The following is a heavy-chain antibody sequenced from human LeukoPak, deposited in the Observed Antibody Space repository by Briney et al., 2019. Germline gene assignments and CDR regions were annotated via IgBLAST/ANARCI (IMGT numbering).Heavy chain of an antibody. CDR3: ARRIIFDY. Sequence: PGGSLRLSCAASGFIFSSYSMNWVRQAPGKGLEWVAVISYDGSNKYYADSVKGRFTISRDNSKDTLYLQMNSLRAGDTAVYYCARRIIFDYWGQGTLVTVSS. CDR1: GFIFSSYS. J-gene: IGHJ4*02. CDR2: ISYDGSNK. V-gene: IGHV3-30*03.